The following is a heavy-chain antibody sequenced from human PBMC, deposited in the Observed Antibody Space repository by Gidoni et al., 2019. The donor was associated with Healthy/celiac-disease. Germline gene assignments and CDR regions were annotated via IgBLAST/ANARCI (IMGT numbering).Heavy chain of an antibody. V-gene: IGHV3-23*04. CDR3: AKDTTGDQGLGVWDY. J-gene: IGHJ4*02. CDR1: GFTFSSYA. CDR2: ISGSGGNT. Sequence: EVQLVESGGGLVQPGGSLRLSCAASGFTFSSYAMSWVRQAPGKGLEWVSAISGSGGNTYYADSVKGRFAISRDSSKNTLYLQMNSLRAEDTAVYYCAKDTTGDQGLGVWDYWGQGSLVTVSS. D-gene: IGHD1-1*01.